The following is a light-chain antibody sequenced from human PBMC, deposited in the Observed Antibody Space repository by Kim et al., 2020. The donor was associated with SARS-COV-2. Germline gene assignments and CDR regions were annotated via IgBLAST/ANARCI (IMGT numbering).Light chain of an antibody. CDR1: QTMSRY. CDR3: QQSYSTPYT. CDR2: AAS. Sequence: DIQMTQSPSSLSASVGDRVTITCRASQTMSRYLNWYQQKPGKAPKLLIYAASSLQTGVPSRFSGSGSGTDFTLSISSLQPEDAATYYCQQSYSTPYTFGQGTKLEIK. J-gene: IGKJ2*01. V-gene: IGKV1-39*01.